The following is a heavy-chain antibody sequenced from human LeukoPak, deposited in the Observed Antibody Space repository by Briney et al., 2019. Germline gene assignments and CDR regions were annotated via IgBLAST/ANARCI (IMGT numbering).Heavy chain of an antibody. CDR2: INPNSGGT. CDR1: GYTFTGYY. J-gene: IGHJ4*02. CDR3: TTDNYYDSSGYYY. Sequence: ASVKVSCKASGYTFTGYYMHWVRQAPGQGLEWMGWINPNSGGTNYAQKFQGRVTMTRDTPISTAYMELSRLRSDDTAVYYCTTDNYYDSSGYYYWGQGTLVTVSS. V-gene: IGHV1-2*02. D-gene: IGHD3-22*01.